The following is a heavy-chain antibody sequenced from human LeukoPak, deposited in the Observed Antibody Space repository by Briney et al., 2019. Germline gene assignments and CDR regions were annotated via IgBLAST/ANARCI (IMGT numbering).Heavy chain of an antibody. CDR2: FYTGGST. CDR3: ARGVLATAAGPTVGAFDI. Sequence: PSETLSLTCTVSGGSISGSYWTWIRQPAGKGLEWIGRFYTGGSTNYNPSLKSRVTMSLDTSKNLFSLKLSSVTAADTAVYYCARGVLATAAGPTVGAFDIWGQGTMVTVSS. D-gene: IGHD6-13*01. V-gene: IGHV4-4*07. CDR1: GGSISGSY. J-gene: IGHJ3*02.